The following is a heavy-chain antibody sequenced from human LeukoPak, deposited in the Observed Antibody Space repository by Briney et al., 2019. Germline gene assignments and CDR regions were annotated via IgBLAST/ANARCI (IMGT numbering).Heavy chain of an antibody. J-gene: IGHJ6*02. CDR3: ARQWVGYQLLSYYYYYGMDV. V-gene: IGHV4-39*01. CDR1: GGSISSSSYY. Sequence: SETLSLTCTVSGGSISSSSYYWGWIRQPPGQGLEWIGSIYYSGSTYYNPSLKSRVTISVDTSKNQFSLKLSSVTAADTAVYYCARQWVGYQLLSYYYYYGMDVWGQGTTVTVSS. D-gene: IGHD2-2*01. CDR2: IYYSGST.